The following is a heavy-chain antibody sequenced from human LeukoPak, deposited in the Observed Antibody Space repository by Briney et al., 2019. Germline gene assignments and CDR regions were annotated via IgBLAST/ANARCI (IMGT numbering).Heavy chain of an antibody. CDR2: IYTSGST. D-gene: IGHD3-9*01. J-gene: IGHJ4*01. Sequence: KPSETLSLTCTVSGGSISSYYWSWIRQPAGKGLEWIGRIYTSGSTNYNPSLKSRVTMSVDTSKNQFSLELSSVTAVATAVYNSPRNYDILTGYHDYWCLGTLVTVSS. V-gene: IGHV4-4*07. CDR1: GGSISSYY. CDR3: PRNYDILTGYHDY.